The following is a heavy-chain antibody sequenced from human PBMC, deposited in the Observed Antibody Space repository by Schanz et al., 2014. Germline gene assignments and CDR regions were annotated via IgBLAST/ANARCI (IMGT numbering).Heavy chain of an antibody. CDR2: ISPNSGDT. Sequence: QVQLVQSGAEVKKPGSSVTVSCKASGYTFTGHYMHWVRQAPGQGLEWMGRISPNSGDTHSAQKFQGRVTMTWDRSISTANMELSRLRSDDTAVYYCARENKDYDSILNKFFHYGLDLWGQGTTVTVSS. V-gene: IGHV1-2*06. D-gene: IGHD3-3*02. CDR3: ARENKDYDSILNKFFHYGLDL. J-gene: IGHJ6*02. CDR1: GYTFTGHY.